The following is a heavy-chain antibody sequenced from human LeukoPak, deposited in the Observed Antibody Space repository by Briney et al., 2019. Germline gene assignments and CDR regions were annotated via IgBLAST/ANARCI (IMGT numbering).Heavy chain of an antibody. Sequence: GGSLRLSCVVSGIPFSDYYMNWIRQAPGKGLEWISYISSSSSYTDYADSVKGRFTISRDNAQNALFLQMNSLRVEDTAVYYCAAGTAADYWGQGTRVAVSS. J-gene: IGHJ4*02. CDR1: GIPFSDYY. D-gene: IGHD6-13*01. CDR2: ISSSSSYT. V-gene: IGHV3-11*03. CDR3: AAGTAADY.